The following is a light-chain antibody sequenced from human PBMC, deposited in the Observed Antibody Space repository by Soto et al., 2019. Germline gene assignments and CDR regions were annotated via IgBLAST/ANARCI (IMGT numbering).Light chain of an antibody. CDR1: SSDVCGYNF. V-gene: IGLV2-11*01. Sequence: QSVLTQPRSVSGSPGQSVTIFCTGTSSDVCGYNFVSWYQQHPDKAPKVMIYDVSKRPSGVPDRFSGSKSGDTASLTISGLQAEDEADYHCCSYAGSSYVFGTGTKVTVL. CDR3: CSYAGSSYV. J-gene: IGLJ1*01. CDR2: DVS.